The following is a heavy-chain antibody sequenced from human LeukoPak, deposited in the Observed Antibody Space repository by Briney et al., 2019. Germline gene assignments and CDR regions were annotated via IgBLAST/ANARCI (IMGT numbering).Heavy chain of an antibody. CDR3: ARSTAYYKIWTNNPRLIYYALDV. D-gene: IGHD3-9*01. J-gene: IGHJ6*02. Sequence: SETLSLTCTVSGGSITNGYWSWVRQPPGKGLEWIGYISHSGSTHFHPSLESRVTMSVDTSKNQFSLQLSSVTAADTAVYFCARSTAYYKIWTNNPRLIYYALDVWGQGTTVSVSS. CDR1: GGSITNGY. CDR2: ISHSGST. V-gene: IGHV4-59*01.